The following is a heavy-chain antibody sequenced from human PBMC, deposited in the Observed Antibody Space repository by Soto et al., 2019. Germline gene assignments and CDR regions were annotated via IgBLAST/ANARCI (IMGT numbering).Heavy chain of an antibody. CDR2: ISSDGSKK. D-gene: IGHD5-18*01. J-gene: IGHJ3*02. V-gene: IGHV3-30-3*01. CDR1: GFTFSSYA. Sequence: QVQLVESGGGVVQPGRSLRLSCAASGFTFSSYAMHWVRQAPGKGLEWVAVISSDGSKKYYADSGKGRFTIFRDNSKNTLYLQMNSLRPEYTAVYYCASPTIRDHSAFEIWGQGTMVTVSS. CDR3: ASPTIRDHSAFEI.